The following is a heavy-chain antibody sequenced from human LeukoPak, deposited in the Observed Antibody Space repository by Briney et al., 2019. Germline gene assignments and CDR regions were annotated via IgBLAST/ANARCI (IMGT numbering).Heavy chain of an antibody. D-gene: IGHD1-26*01. CDR3: ARKRSDSGSHFDY. Sequence: GGSLRLSCAASRFTFSSYAMHWVRQAPGKGLEWVAVIAYDGSNKYYADSVKGRFTISRDNSKNTLYLQMNSLRAEDTAVYYRARKRSDSGSHFDYWGQGTLVTVSS. CDR1: RFTFSSYA. V-gene: IGHV3-30*04. J-gene: IGHJ4*02. CDR2: IAYDGSNK.